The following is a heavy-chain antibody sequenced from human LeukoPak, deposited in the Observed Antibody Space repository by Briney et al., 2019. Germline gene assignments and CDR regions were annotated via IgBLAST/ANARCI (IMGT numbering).Heavy chain of an antibody. CDR1: GFTFSTYA. CDR2: ISHDGSSK. D-gene: IGHD2-2*01. CDR3: ARGNGALGPVPPAMPPYYYYPMDV. V-gene: IGHV3-30*04. J-gene: IGHJ6*02. Sequence: PGGSLTLSCAASGFTFSTYAMHWVPQAPGKGLEWVAVISHDGSSKYYADSVKGRFTISRDNSKNTLYLQMNSLRSEDTAVYYCARGNGALGPVPPAMPPYYYYPMDVWGQGTTVTVSS.